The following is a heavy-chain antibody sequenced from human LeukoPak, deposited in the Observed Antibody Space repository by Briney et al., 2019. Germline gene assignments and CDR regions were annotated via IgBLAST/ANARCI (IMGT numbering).Heavy chain of an antibody. CDR1: GYTFTGYY. D-gene: IGHD2-2*01. CDR2: INPNSGGT. V-gene: IGHV1-2*02. Sequence: ASVKVSCKASGYTFTGYYVHWVRQAPGQGLEWMGWINPNSGGTNYAQKFQGRVTMTRDTSISTAYMELSRLRSDDTAVYYCARDQGYCSSTSCFNYYYGMDVWGQGTTVTVSS. J-gene: IGHJ6*02. CDR3: ARDQGYCSSTSCFNYYYGMDV.